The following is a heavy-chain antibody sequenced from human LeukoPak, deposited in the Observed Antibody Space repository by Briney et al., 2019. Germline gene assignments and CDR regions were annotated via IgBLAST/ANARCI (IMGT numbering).Heavy chain of an antibody. CDR3: ARGSTYYYDSSIDY. V-gene: IGHV4-4*07. CDR1: GGSISGYY. D-gene: IGHD3-22*01. CDR2: IYTSGST. Sequence: PSETLSLTCTVSGGSISGYYWSWIRPPAGKGLEWIGRIYTSGSTNYNPSLKSRVTISVDTSKNQFSLKLSSVTAADTAVYYCARGSTYYYDSSIDYWGQGTLVSVSS. J-gene: IGHJ4*02.